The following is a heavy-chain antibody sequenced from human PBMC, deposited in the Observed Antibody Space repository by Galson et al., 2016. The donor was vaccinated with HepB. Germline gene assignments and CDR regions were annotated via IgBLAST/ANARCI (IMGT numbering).Heavy chain of an antibody. CDR1: GYAFSNSW. V-gene: IGHV5-51*01. CDR2: IYPGDSDT. Sequence: QSGAEVKKPGESLKISCVASGYAFSNSWLAWVRQMPGKGLEWLGIIYPGDSDTRYNPSFQGHVTISADKSTSTAYLQWSSLKASDTALYFCARLHGALGSCLSNRCSNWIDPWGQGTLVTVSS. D-gene: IGHD2-2*01. J-gene: IGHJ5*02. CDR3: ARLHGALGSCLSNRCSNWIDP.